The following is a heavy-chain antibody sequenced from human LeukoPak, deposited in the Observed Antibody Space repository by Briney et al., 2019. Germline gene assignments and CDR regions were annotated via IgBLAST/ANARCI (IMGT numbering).Heavy chain of an antibody. CDR2: IWYDGSNK. V-gene: IGHV3-33*08. CDR1: GFTFSSYA. CDR3: ARVKILEWLPDY. D-gene: IGHD3-3*01. J-gene: IGHJ4*02. Sequence: GGSLRLSCAASGFTFSSYAMSWVRQAPGKGLEWVAVIWYDGSNKYYADSVKGRFTISRDNSKNTLYLQMNSLRAEDTAVYYCARVKILEWLPDYWGQGTLVTVSS.